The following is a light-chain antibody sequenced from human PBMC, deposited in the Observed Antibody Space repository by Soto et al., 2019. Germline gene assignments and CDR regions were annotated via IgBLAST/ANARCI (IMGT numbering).Light chain of an antibody. Sequence: DIPMTQSPSSVSASVVDRVTITCRASQAISTWLAWYQQKPGKAPKLLIYAASNLQTGVPSRFSGSGSGTDFTLTISSLQPEDFATYYCQQANSFPRTFGQGTKVEIK. J-gene: IGKJ1*01. CDR1: QAISTW. CDR3: QQANSFPRT. CDR2: AAS. V-gene: IGKV1D-12*01.